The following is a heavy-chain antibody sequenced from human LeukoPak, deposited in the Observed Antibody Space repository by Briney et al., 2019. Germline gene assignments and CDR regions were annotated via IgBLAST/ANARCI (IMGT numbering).Heavy chain of an antibody. Sequence: SETLSLTCTVSGGSISSYYWSWIRQPPGKGLEWIWYIYYSGSTNYNPSLKSRVTISVDTSKNQFSLKLSSVTAADTAVYYCARLSSPLGSSYYFDYWGQGTLVTVSS. CDR1: GGSISSYY. D-gene: IGHD1-26*01. V-gene: IGHV4-59*01. J-gene: IGHJ4*02. CDR2: IYYSGST. CDR3: ARLSSPLGSSYYFDY.